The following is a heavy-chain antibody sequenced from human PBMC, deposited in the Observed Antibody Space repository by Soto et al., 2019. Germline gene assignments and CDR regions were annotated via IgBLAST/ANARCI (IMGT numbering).Heavy chain of an antibody. J-gene: IGHJ4*02. CDR1: GFTLTTYT. Sequence: EVQLVESGGGLVAPGGSLRLSFVASGFTLTTYTMNWVRQAPGTGLEWVSSINGRSNYKYYSESVKGRFTISRDNAQNSLFLQMSRLGPEDTAVYYCVREDGVVGASSAFDSWGQGTLVTVSS. D-gene: IGHD1-26*01. CDR3: VREDGVVGASSAFDS. CDR2: INGRSNYK. V-gene: IGHV3-21*02.